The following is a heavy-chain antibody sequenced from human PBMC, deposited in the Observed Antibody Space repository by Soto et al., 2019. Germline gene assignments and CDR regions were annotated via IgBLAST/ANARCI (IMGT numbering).Heavy chain of an antibody. Sequence: GSLRLSCTASGFTFGDYAMSWFRQAPGKGLEWVGFIRSKAYGGTTEYAASVKGRFTISRDDSKSITYLQMNSLKTEDTAVYYCTRADQVDIVTLKGYFDYWGQGTLVTVSS. J-gene: IGHJ4*02. CDR3: TRADQVDIVTLKGYFDY. CDR1: GFTFGDYA. V-gene: IGHV3-49*03. D-gene: IGHD5-12*01. CDR2: IRSKAYGGTT.